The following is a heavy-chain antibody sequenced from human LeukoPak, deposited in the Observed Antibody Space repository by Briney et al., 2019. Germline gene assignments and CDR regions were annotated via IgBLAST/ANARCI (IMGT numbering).Heavy chain of an antibody. CDR1: GGTFSSYT. CDR2: IIPILGIA. J-gene: IGHJ4*02. D-gene: IGHD6-13*01. CDR3: ARGVSDYYFDY. V-gene: IGHV1-69*02. Sequence: GASVKVSCKASGGTFSSYTISWVRQAPGQGLEWMGRIIPILGIANYAQKFQGRVTITADKSTSTAYMELSSLRSEDTAVYYCARGVSDYYFDYWGQGTLVTVSS.